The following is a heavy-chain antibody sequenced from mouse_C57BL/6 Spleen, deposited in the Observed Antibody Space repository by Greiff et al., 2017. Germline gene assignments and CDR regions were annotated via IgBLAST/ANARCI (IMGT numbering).Heavy chain of an antibody. J-gene: IGHJ3*01. Sequence: EVKLLESGGGLVQSGRSLRLSCATSGFTFSDFYMEWVRQAPGKGLEWIAASRNKANDYTTEYSASVKGRFIVSRDTSQSILYLQMNALRAEDTAIYYCARDAMVTTGTGFAYWGQGTLVTVSA. CDR1: GFTFSDFY. V-gene: IGHV7-1*01. CDR3: ARDAMVTTGTGFAY. D-gene: IGHD2-2*01. CDR2: SRNKANDYTT.